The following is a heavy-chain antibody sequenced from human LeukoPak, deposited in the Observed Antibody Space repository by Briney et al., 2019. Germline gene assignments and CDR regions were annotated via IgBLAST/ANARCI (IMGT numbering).Heavy chain of an antibody. D-gene: IGHD2-2*01. J-gene: IGHJ3*02. CDR2: ISYDGSNK. CDR1: GFTFSSYA. V-gene: IGHV3-30-3*01. CDR3: ARDGDAANIVAVPAANDAFDI. Sequence: PGGSLRLSCAASGFTFSSYAMHWVRQAPGKGLEWVAVISYDGSNKYYADSVKGRFTISRDNSKNTLYLQMNSLRAEDTAVYYCARDGDAANIVAVPAANDAFDIWGQGTMVTVSS.